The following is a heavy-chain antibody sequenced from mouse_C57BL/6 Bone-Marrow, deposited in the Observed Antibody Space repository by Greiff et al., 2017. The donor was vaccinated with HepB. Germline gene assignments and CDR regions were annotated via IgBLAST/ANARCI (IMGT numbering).Heavy chain of an antibody. CDR3: ARQGYGSSPYYFDY. D-gene: IGHD1-1*01. CDR2: ISSGGSYT. Sequence: EVHLVESGGDLVKPGGSLKLSCAASGFTFSSYGMSWVRQTPDKRLEWVATISSGGSYTYYPDSVKGRFTISRDNAKNTLYLQMSSLKSEDTAMYYCARQGYGSSPYYFDYWGQGTTLTVSS. J-gene: IGHJ2*01. V-gene: IGHV5-6*01. CDR1: GFTFSSYG.